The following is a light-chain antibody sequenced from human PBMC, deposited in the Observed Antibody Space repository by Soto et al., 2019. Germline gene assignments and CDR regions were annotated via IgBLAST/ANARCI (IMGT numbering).Light chain of an antibody. CDR1: SSDVGSYNL. J-gene: IGLJ3*02. CDR2: EGS. Sequence: QSVLTQPASVSGSPGQSITISCTGSSSDVGSYNLVSWHQQYPGKAPKLMIYEGSKRPSVVSNRFSGSKSGNTASLTISGLQAEDEADYDCCSYAVRSTLVFGGGTKVTVL. CDR3: CSYAVRSTLV. V-gene: IGLV2-23*01.